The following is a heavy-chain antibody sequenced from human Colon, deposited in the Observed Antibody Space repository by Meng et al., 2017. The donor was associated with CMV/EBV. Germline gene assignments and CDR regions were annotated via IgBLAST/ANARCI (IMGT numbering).Heavy chain of an antibody. CDR1: RFTFNSYA. CDR3: ASGYCSSTTCRRSPFDY. V-gene: IGHV3-30-3*01. Sequence: QVQLVESGGGVVQPGGSLRLSCAASRFTFNSYAMHWVRQAPGKGLEWVAFISYDGTNKYYADSVEGRFTISSDNSKNTLYLQMNSLRVEDTAVYYCASGYCSSTTCRRSPFDYWGQGTLVNVSS. J-gene: IGHJ4*02. CDR2: ISYDGTNK. D-gene: IGHD2-2*01.